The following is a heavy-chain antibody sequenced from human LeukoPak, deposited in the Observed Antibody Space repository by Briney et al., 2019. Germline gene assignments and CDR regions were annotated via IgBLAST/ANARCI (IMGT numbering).Heavy chain of an antibody. CDR1: GGSISSYY. CDR2: VYYTGST. V-gene: IGHV4-59*08. CDR3: ARRIPAYYGMDV. J-gene: IGHJ6*02. Sequence: SETLSLTYTVSGGSISSYYWGWIRQPPGKGLEWIGSVYYTGSTNYNPSLKSRLTILVDTSKNQFSLKLRSVTAADTAVYYCARRIPAYYGMDVWGQGTTVTVSS.